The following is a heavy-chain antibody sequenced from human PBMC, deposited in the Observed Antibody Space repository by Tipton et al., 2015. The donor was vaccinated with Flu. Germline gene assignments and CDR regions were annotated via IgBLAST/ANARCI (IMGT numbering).Heavy chain of an antibody. D-gene: IGHD4-11*01. CDR1: GGSIGAFY. Sequence: GLVKPSETLSLTCTVSGGSIGAFYWNWIRQPPGKGLEWIGYIYNNAYTKYNPSLKSRVTISVDTSKKQFSLNLKSVTAADMAVYYCARRDYTNYVSDPKSWFDPWGQGTLVAVSS. V-gene: IGHV4-4*09. CDR3: ARRDYTNYVSDPKSWFDP. CDR2: IYNNAYT. J-gene: IGHJ5*02.